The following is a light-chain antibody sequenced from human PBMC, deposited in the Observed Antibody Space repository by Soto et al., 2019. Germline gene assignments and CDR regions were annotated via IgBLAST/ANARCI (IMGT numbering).Light chain of an antibody. CDR3: QHSYCSPPT. CDR2: AAS. Sequence: DIQMTQSPSSLSASVGDRVTITCRASQSISSYLNWYQQKPGKAPKLLIYAASSLQSGVPSRFSGCGCGTDFTLSSSSLQPEDCATYYCQHSYCSPPTIGQGTKVEIK. CDR1: QSISSY. J-gene: IGKJ1*01. V-gene: IGKV1-39*01.